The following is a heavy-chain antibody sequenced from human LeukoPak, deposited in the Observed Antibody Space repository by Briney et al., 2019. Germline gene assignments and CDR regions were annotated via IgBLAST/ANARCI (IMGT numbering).Heavy chain of an antibody. CDR3: ARPAGQREYYFDY. CDR2: ISSSSSYI. Sequence: GSLRLSCAASGFTFSSYSMNWVRQAPGKGLEWVSSISSSSSYIYYADSVKGRFTISRDNAKNSLYLQMNSLRAEDTAVYYCARPAGQREYYFDYWGQGTLATVSS. CDR1: GFTFSSYS. D-gene: IGHD2-2*01. V-gene: IGHV3-21*01. J-gene: IGHJ4*02.